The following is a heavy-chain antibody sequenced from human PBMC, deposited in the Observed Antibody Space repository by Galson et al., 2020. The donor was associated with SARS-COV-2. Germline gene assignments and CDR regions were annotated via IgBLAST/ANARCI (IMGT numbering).Heavy chain of an antibody. CDR2: ISGSGSTT. J-gene: IGHJ4*01. CDR3: ARKTCRGACFSGYYFDY. V-gene: IGHV3-23*01. Sequence: GGSLRLSCAASGFTFSNYAMNWLRQAPGKGLEWVSGISGSGSTTYYAGSVKGRFTISRDNSKNTLYLQMNSLRAEDTAVYYCARKTCRGACFSGYYFDYWGHGTLVTVSS. CDR1: GFTFSNYA. D-gene: IGHD2-21*01.